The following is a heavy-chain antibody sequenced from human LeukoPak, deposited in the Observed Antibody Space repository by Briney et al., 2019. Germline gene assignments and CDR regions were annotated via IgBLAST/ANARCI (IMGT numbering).Heavy chain of an antibody. J-gene: IGHJ3*02. Sequence: SETLSLTCAVYGGSFSGYYWSWIRQPPGRGVEWIVEINHSGSTSYNPSLKSRVTISVDTSKKQSSLKLSSVTAADTAFYYCARYIVSYPHDAFDIWGQGTMVTVSS. D-gene: IGHD1-26*01. CDR2: INHSGST. CDR3: ARYIVSYPHDAFDI. V-gene: IGHV4-34*01. CDR1: GGSFSGYY.